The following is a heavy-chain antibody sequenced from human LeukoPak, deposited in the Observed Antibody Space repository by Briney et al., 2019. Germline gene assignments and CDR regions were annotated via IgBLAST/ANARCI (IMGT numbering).Heavy chain of an antibody. J-gene: IGHJ4*02. CDR2: ISGSRSYI. CDR1: GFTFSSYS. D-gene: IGHD3-10*01. Sequence: PGGSLRLSCAASGFTFSSYSMNWVRRAPGQGLEWVSSISGSRSYISYADSVKGRFTISRDNSKNTLYLQMNSLRAEDTAVYYCAKDPGGYFDYWGQGTLVTVSS. V-gene: IGHV3-21*04. CDR3: AKDPGGYFDY.